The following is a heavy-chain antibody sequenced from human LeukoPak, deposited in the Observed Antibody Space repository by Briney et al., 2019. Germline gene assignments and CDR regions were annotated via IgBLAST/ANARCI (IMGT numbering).Heavy chain of an antibody. D-gene: IGHD3-3*01. Sequence: ASVKVSCKASGYTFTSYDINWVRQATGQGLEWMGWMNPNSGNTGYAQKFQGRVTMTRNTSISTAYMELSSLRSEDTAVYYCAGSIGIFGVVILDTYYFDYWGQGTLVTVSS. V-gene: IGHV1-8*01. CDR3: AGSIGIFGVVILDTYYFDY. CDR2: MNPNSGNT. CDR1: GYTFTSYD. J-gene: IGHJ4*02.